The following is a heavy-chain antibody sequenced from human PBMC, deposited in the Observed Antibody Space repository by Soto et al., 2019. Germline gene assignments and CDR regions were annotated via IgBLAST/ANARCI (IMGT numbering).Heavy chain of an antibody. CDR1: GYTFTTYA. V-gene: IGHV1-3*01. CDR2: IXAGNGXT. D-gene: IGHD4-17*01. J-gene: IGHJ4*02. Sequence: XXVKVSCKATGYTFTTYAMHWVRQAPGQRLEWMGWIXAGNGXTQYSQKFQGXXTIPRDTXXSTDYMELSSLRSEDTAVYYCAQINPYGDYADYWGQGTLVTVSS. CDR3: AQINPYGDYADY.